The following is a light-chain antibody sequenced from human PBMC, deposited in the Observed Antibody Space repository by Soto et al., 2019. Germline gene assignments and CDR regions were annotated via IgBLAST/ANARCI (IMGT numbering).Light chain of an antibody. CDR2: TTS. V-gene: IGKV1-39*01. CDR3: EQSYITPSA. Sequence: DVQMTQSPSSLSASVGDRVTITCRASQNIDIYLNWYQQKPGGPPTLLIYTTSRLQSGLPTRFSGSGPGTGFTLTIRNLLPGDFATYACEQSYITPSAFGQGTKV. J-gene: IGKJ2*01. CDR1: QNIDIY.